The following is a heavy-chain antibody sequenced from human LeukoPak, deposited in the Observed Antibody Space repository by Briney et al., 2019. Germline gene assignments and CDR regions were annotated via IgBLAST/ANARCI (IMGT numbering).Heavy chain of an antibody. Sequence: SETLSLTCAVYGGSFSGYYWSWIRQPPGKGLEWIGEINHSGSTNYNPSLKSRVTISVDTCKNQFSLKLSSVPAADTAVYYCASGYDILTGHTRTFDYWGQGTLVSVSS. V-gene: IGHV4-34*01. CDR2: INHSGST. J-gene: IGHJ4*02. D-gene: IGHD3-9*01. CDR1: GGSFSGYY. CDR3: ASGYDILTGHTRTFDY.